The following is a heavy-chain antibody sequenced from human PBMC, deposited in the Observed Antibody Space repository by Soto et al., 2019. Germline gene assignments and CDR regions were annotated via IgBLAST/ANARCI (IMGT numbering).Heavy chain of an antibody. Sequence: ASVKVSCKASGYTFTGYYMHWVRQAPGQGLEWMGWINPNSGGTNYAQKFQGWVTMTRDTSISTAYMELSRLRSDDTAVYYCARERVDTQNWRYYYYGMDVWGQGTTVTVSS. J-gene: IGHJ6*02. CDR1: GYTFTGYY. CDR3: ARERVDTQNWRYYYYGMDV. V-gene: IGHV1-2*04. D-gene: IGHD5-18*01. CDR2: INPNSGGT.